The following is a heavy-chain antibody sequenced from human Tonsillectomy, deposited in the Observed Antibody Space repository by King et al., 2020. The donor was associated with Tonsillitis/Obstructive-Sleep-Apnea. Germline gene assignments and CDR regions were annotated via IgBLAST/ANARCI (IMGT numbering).Heavy chain of an antibody. V-gene: IGHV3-33*01. J-gene: IGHJ2*01. CDR3: ARDRVLVVVPAADGGYFDL. CDR1: GFTFSSYG. CDR2: IWYGGSNK. D-gene: IGHD2-2*01. Sequence: VQLVESGGGVVQPGRSLRLSCAASGFTFSSYGMHCVRQAQGKGLVGGAVIWYGGSNKLYADSVKGRFTITRENSKNTLYLKMNSLRAEDTAVYYCARDRVLVVVPAADGGYFDLWGRGTLVTVSS.